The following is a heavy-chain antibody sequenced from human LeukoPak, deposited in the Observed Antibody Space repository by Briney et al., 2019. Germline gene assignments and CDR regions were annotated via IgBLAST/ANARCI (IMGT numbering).Heavy chain of an antibody. CDR3: ARDDHWGYGGSGFDY. J-gene: IGHJ4*02. D-gene: IGHD7-27*01. Sequence: QAGGSLRLSCAASGFTVSSNYMSWVRQAPGKGLEWVSVIYSGGSTYYADSVKGRFTISRHNSKNTLYLQMNSLRAEDTAVYYCARDDHWGYGGSGFDYWGQGTLVTVSS. CDR2: IYSGGST. CDR1: GFTVSSNY. V-gene: IGHV3-53*04.